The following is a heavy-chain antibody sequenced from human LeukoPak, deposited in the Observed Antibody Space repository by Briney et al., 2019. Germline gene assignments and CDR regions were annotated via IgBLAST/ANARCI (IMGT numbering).Heavy chain of an antibody. CDR2: INPSGDNT. V-gene: IGHV1-46*01. CDR1: GYTFTNNF. D-gene: IGHD5-12*01. J-gene: IGHJ4*02. CDR3: ATTLRNKPP. Sequence: ASVKVSCKASGYTFTNNFMHWVRQAPGQGLEWMGIINPSGDNTWYAQKFQGRVTMTRDMATSTDYMEVSSLRSEDTAVYYCATTLRNKPPWGQGTLVTVSS.